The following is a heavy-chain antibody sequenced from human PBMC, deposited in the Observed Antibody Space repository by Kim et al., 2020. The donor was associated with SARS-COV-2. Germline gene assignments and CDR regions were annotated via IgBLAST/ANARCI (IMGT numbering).Heavy chain of an antibody. V-gene: IGHV4-59*08. Sequence: SETLSLTCTVSGDSISTYYWSWIRQPPGKGLEWIGYISNSGSTNYNPSLRSRVTISVDTSKNQFSLMLTSVTAADTAVYYCARRGWYSDLWGLGTLVTVSS. CDR1: GDSISTYY. CDR2: ISNSGST. D-gene: IGHD2-15*01. CDR3: ARRGWYSDL. J-gene: IGHJ2*01.